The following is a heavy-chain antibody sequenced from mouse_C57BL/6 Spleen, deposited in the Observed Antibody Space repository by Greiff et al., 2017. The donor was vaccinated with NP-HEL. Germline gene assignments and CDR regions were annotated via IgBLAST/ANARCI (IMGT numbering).Heavy chain of an antibody. D-gene: IGHD1-1*01. V-gene: IGHV1-61*01. CDR1: GYTFTSYW. J-gene: IGHJ3*01. Sequence: QVQLQQPGAELVRPGSSVKLSCKASGYTFTSYWMDWVKQRPGQGLEWIGNIYPSDSETHYNQKVKDKATLTVDKSSSTAYMQLSSLTSEYSAVYYCARGDYYGSSYVSWFAYWGQGTLVTVSA. CDR3: ARGDYYGSSYVSWFAY. CDR2: IYPSDSET.